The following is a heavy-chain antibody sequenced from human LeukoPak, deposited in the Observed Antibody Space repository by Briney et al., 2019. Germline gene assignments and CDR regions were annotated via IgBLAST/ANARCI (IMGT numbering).Heavy chain of an antibody. V-gene: IGHV3-72*01. J-gene: IGHJ4*02. CDR3: AGQEFSNYVPFPDY. CDR2: IRNKANSHTT. Sequence: PGGSLRLSCAASGFRFSYHYMDWVRQAPGKGLQWVGRIRNKANSHTTEYAASVRGRFTISRDDSNNSVYLQMNSLTTEDTVVYDCAGQEFSNYVPFPDYWGQGTLVTVSS. D-gene: IGHD4-11*01. CDR1: GFRFSYHY.